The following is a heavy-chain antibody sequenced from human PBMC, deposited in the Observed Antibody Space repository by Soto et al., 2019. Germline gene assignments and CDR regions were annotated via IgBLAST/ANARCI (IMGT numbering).Heavy chain of an antibody. J-gene: IGHJ4*02. CDR3: ARVARGYSSGWYYFDY. V-gene: IGHV1-8*01. Sequence: ASVKTSCKASGYTFTSYDINWVRQATGQGLEWMGWMNPNSGNTGYAQKFQGRVTMTRNTSISTAYMELSSLRSEDTAVYYCARVARGYSSGWYYFDYWGQGTLVTVSS. CDR2: MNPNSGNT. D-gene: IGHD6-19*01. CDR1: GYTFTSYD.